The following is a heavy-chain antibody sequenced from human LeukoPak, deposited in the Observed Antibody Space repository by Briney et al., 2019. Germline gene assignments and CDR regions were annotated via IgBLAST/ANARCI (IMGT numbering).Heavy chain of an antibody. J-gene: IGHJ4*02. CDR2: IRYDGSNK. CDR3: AKPHFDD. Sequence: GGALRLSCAASGFSFSSYGMHWVRQAPGKGLEWVAFIRYDGSNKYYADSVKGRFTISRDNSKNTLNLQMNSLRAGDTAVYYCAKPHFDDWGQGTLVTVSS. V-gene: IGHV3-30*02. CDR1: GFSFSSYG.